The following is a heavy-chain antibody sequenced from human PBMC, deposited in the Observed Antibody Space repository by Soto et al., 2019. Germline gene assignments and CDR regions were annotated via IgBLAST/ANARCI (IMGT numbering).Heavy chain of an antibody. CDR2: IIPIFGTA. D-gene: IGHD3-10*01. V-gene: IGHV1-69*06. Sequence: SVKVSCKASAGTFSSSAISWVRQAPGQGLEWMGGIIPIFGTANSAQKFQGRVTITADKSTSTAYMELSSLRSEDTAVYYCARDQITMVQGAYYYYGMDVWGQGTTVTVSS. J-gene: IGHJ6*02. CDR1: AGTFSSSA. CDR3: ARDQITMVQGAYYYYGMDV.